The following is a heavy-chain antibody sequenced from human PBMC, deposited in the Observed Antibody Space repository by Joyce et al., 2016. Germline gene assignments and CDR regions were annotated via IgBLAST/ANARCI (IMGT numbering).Heavy chain of an antibody. CDR2: IHGATTT. CDR3: ARDFSMIIDVFEL. CDR1: GDSINNGDYY. Sequence: QVQLQESGPGLVKPSETLSLTCTVSGDSINNGDYYWAWLRQPPGKGLEWMGSIHGATTTYYNPSLKSRMCMSVDTSKNQFSLKVDSVTAADTAVYYCARDFSMIIDVFELWGLGTLVTVSS. V-gene: IGHV4-39*07. D-gene: IGHD3-22*01. J-gene: IGHJ3*01.